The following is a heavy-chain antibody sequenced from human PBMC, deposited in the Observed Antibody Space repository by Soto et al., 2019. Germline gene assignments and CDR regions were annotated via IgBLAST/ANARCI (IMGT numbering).Heavy chain of an antibody. CDR2: IYYSGST. D-gene: IGHD5-18*01. Sequence: PSETLSLTGTVSGGSISSGGYYWSWIRQHPRKGLEWIGYIYYSGSTYYNPSLKSRVTISVDTSKNQFSLKLSSVTAADTAVYYCARVRDVDTAMVDYWGQGTLVTVSS. CDR3: ARVRDVDTAMVDY. CDR1: GGSISSGGYY. J-gene: IGHJ4*02. V-gene: IGHV4-31*03.